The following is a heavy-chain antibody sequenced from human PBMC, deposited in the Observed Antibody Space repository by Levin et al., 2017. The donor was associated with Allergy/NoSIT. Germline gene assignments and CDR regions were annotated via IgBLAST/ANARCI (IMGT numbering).Heavy chain of an antibody. V-gene: IGHV1-18*01. D-gene: IGHD3-10*01. J-gene: IGHJ3*02. CDR1: GYTFTSYD. Sequence: GASVKVSCKTSGYTFTSYDISWVRQAPGQGLEWMGWISGYNGNTNYAQKSQGRVTMTRDTSTSTAYMELRSLRSDDTAVYYCARDRANMVRGVIRRHAFDIWGQGTMVTVSS. CDR3: ARDRANMVRGVIRRHAFDI. CDR2: ISGYNGNT.